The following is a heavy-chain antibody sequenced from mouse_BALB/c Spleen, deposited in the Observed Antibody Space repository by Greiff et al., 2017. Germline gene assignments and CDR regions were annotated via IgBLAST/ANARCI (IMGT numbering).Heavy chain of an antibody. J-gene: IGHJ4*01. CDR3: AKETFYYGNYGAMDY. CDR1: GFTFSSYA. V-gene: IGHV5-6-5*01. D-gene: IGHD2-1*01. Sequence: DVKLVESGGGLVKPGGSLKLSCAASGFTFSSYAMSWVRQTPEKRLEWVASISSGGSTYYPDSVKGRFTISRDNARNILYLQMSSLRSEDTAMYYCAKETFYYGNYGAMDYWGQGTSVTVSS. CDR2: ISSGGST.